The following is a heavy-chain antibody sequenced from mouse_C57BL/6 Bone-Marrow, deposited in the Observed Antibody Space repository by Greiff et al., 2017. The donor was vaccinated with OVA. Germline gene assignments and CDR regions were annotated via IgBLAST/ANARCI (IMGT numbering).Heavy chain of an antibody. J-gene: IGHJ3*01. CDR2: IYPSDSET. D-gene: IGHD3-2*02. CDR1: GYTFTSYW. Sequence: QVQLQQPGAELVRPGSSVKLSCKASGYTFTSYWMDWVKQRPGQGLEWIGNIYPSDSETHYNQKFKDKATLTVDKSSSTAYMQLSSRTSEDSAVYYCARKDSSGYIGFAYWGQGTLVTVSA. CDR3: ARKDSSGYIGFAY. V-gene: IGHV1-61*01.